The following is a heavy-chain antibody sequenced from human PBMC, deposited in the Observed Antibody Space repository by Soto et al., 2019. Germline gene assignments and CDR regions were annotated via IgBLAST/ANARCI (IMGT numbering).Heavy chain of an antibody. CDR1: GYTFTDYY. CDR2: INPHSGDT. CDR3: ARAWGHGSRSAFFGMQV. J-gene: IGHJ6*02. Sequence: QVQLVQSGAEVRKPGASVKVSCKASGYTFTDYYIHWVRQAPGQGLEWMGWINPHSGDTKNAQKFQGWVTMTRDTSISTAYMELRRLTSHDTAVYYCARAWGHGSRSAFFGMQVWGQETTVTVSS. D-gene: IGHD3-10*01. V-gene: IGHV1-2*04.